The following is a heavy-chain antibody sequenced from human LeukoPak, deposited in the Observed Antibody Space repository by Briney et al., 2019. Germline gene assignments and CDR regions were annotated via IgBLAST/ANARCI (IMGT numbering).Heavy chain of an antibody. V-gene: IGHV3-23*01. D-gene: IGHD2-15*01. Sequence: TGGSLRLSCAASGFTFSSYGMNWVRQAPGKGLEWVSAISGSGGSTYYADSVKGRFTISRDNSKNTLYLQMNSLRAEDTAVYYCAREAAYCSGGSCYSFWGQGTLVTVSS. J-gene: IGHJ4*02. CDR1: GFTFSSYG. CDR2: ISGSGGST. CDR3: AREAAYCSGGSCYSF.